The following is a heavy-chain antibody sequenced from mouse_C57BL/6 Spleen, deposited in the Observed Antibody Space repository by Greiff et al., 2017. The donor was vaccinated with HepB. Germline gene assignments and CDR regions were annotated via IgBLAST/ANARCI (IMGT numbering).Heavy chain of an antibody. J-gene: IGHJ2*01. CDR2: IDPSDSYT. CDR3: ARTEVFDY. V-gene: IGHV1-69*01. Sequence: QVHVKQPGAELVMPGASVKLSCKASGYTFTSYWMHWVKQRPGQGLEWIGEIDPSDSYTNYNQKFKGKSTLTVDKSSSTAYMQLSSLTSEDSAVYYCARTEVFDYWGQGTTLTVSS. CDR1: GYTFTSYW.